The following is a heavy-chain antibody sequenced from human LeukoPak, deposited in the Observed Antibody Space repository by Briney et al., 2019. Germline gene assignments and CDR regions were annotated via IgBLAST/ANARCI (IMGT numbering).Heavy chain of an antibody. Sequence: GESLKISCKGSGYSFTSYWIGWVRQMPGKGLEWMGIIYPGDSDTRYSPSFQGQVTISADKSISTAYLQWSSLKASDTAMYYCARGFRGYNSPLHLDYWGQGTLVTVSS. CDR3: ARGFRGYNSPLHLDY. CDR2: IYPGDSDT. D-gene: IGHD5-12*01. CDR1: GYSFTSYW. V-gene: IGHV5-51*01. J-gene: IGHJ4*02.